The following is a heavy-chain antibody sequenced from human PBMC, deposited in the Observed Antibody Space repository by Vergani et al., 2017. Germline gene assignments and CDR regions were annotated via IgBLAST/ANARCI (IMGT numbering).Heavy chain of an antibody. CDR1: GFTFSTYW. V-gene: IGHV3-7*01. CDR2: IKQDGSEK. D-gene: IGHD4-23*01. Sequence: EVQLVESGGGLVQPGGSLRLSCAASGFTFSTYWMSWVRQAPGKGLEWVANIKQDGSEKYYVDSVKSRFTISRDNAKNSLYLQMNSLRAEDTAVYYCARDSPSYGGNSFDYWGQGTLVTVSS. J-gene: IGHJ4*02. CDR3: ARDSPSYGGNSFDY.